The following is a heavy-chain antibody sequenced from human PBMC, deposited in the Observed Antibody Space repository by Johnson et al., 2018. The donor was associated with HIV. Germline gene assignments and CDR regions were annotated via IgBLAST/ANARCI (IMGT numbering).Heavy chain of an antibody. CDR3: AKGAPWDI. V-gene: IGHV3-15*01. J-gene: IGHJ3*02. Sequence: RIKSKTDGGTTDYAAPVKGRFTISRDDSKNTLYLQMNSLRAEDTAVYYCAKGAPWDIWGQGTMVTVSS. CDR2: IKSKTDGGTT.